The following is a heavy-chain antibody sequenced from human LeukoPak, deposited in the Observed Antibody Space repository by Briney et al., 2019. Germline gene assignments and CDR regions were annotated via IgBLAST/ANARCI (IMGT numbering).Heavy chain of an antibody. D-gene: IGHD3-10*01. CDR2: IYSGGST. CDR3: ARWLLVRGGLDY. Sequence: GGSLRLSCAASGFTVSSNYMSWVRQAPGKGLEWVSVIYSGGSTYYADSVKGRFIISRDNSKNTLYLQMNSLRAEDTAVYYCARWLLVRGGLDYWGQGTLVTVSS. V-gene: IGHV3-66*01. J-gene: IGHJ4*02. CDR1: GFTVSSNY.